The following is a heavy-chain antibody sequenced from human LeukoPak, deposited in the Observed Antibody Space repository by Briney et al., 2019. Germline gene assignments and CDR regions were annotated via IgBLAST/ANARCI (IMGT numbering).Heavy chain of an antibody. CDR1: GGSISSGGYY. J-gene: IGHJ3*02. D-gene: IGHD3-22*01. CDR3: ATSSGYQDAFDI. Sequence: PSETLSLTCTVSGGSISSGGYYWSWIRQHPGKGLEWIGYIYYSGSTYYNPSLKSRVTISVDTSKNQFSLKLSSVTAADTAVYYCATSSGYQDAFDIWGQGTMVTVSS. V-gene: IGHV4-31*03. CDR2: IYYSGST.